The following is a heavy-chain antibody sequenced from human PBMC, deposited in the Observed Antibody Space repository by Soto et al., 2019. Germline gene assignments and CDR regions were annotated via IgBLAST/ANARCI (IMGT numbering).Heavy chain of an antibody. D-gene: IGHD3-22*01. CDR2: IYHSGST. CDR1: GGSISSCGYS. CDR3: AREVLYDSSGYYYFDY. J-gene: IGHJ4*02. V-gene: IGHV4-30-2*01. Sequence: SETLSLTCAVSGGSISSCGYSWSWIRQPPGKGLEWIGYIYHSGSTYYNPSLKSRVTISVDRSKNQFSLKLSSVTAADTAVYYCAREVLYDSSGYYYFDYWSQGTLVTVSS.